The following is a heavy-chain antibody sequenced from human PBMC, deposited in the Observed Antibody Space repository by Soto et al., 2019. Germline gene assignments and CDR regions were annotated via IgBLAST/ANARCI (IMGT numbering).Heavy chain of an antibody. V-gene: IGHV1-3*01. CDR1: GYTFTSYA. CDR3: ASSYYYDSSGYSSLYYYYGMDV. CDR2: INAGNGNT. Sequence: QVQLGQSGAEVKKPGASVKVSCKASGYTFTSYAMHWVRQAPGQRLEWMGWINAGNGNTKYSQMFQGRVTITRDTSASTAYRELSSLRSEDTAVYYCASSYYYDSSGYSSLYYYYGMDVWGQGTTVTVSS. D-gene: IGHD3-22*01. J-gene: IGHJ6*02.